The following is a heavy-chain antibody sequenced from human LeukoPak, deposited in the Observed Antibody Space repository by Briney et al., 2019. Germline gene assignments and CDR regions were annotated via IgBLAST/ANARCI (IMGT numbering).Heavy chain of an antibody. CDR2: IDWDDDK. V-gene: IGHV2-70*20. Sequence: ESGPALAKPTQTLTLTCTFSGFSLSTSGMCVSWVRQPPGKALEWLALIDWDDDKYYSTSLKTRLTISKDTSKNQVVLTMTNMDPVDTATYYCARIGRRGYYFDYWGQGTLVTVSS. CDR1: GFSLSTSGMC. CDR3: ARIGRRGYYFDY. D-gene: IGHD3-10*01. J-gene: IGHJ4*02.